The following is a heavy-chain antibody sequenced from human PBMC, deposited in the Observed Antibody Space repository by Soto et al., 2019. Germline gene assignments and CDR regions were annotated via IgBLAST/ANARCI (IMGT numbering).Heavy chain of an antibody. V-gene: IGHV4-30-2*01. Sequence: QLQLQESGSGLVKPSQTLSLTCAVSGGSISSGGYSWSWIRQPPGKGLEWIGYIYHSGSTYYNPSLKSRGTIAVDRSKNQCSLKLSSVTAADTAVYYCASAGGLGAVAADYWGQGTLVTVSS. J-gene: IGHJ4*02. CDR3: ASAGGLGAVAADY. CDR1: GGSISSGGYS. CDR2: IYHSGST. D-gene: IGHD6-19*01.